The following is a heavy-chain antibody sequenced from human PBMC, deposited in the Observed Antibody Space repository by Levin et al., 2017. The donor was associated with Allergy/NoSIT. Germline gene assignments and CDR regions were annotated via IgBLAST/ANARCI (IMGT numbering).Heavy chain of an antibody. CDR3: AKDQRYDYIWGSYRYTEDYFDY. V-gene: IGHV3-23*01. CDR1: GFTFSSYA. D-gene: IGHD3-16*02. Sequence: GGSLRLSCAASGFTFSSYAMSWVRQAPGKGLEWVSAISGSGGSTYYADSVKGRFTISRDNSKNTLYLQMNSLRAEDTAVYYCAKDQRYDYIWGSYRYTEDYFDYWGQGTLVTVSS. J-gene: IGHJ4*02. CDR2: ISGSGGST.